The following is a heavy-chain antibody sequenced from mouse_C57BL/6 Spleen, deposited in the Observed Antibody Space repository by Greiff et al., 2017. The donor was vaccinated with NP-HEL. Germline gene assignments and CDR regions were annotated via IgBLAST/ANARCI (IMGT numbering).Heavy chain of an antibody. CDR3: ARDYYYGSSYGYFDV. Sequence: QVQLQQPGAELVKPGASVKLSCKASGYTFTSYWMHWVKQRPGQGLEWIGMIHSNSGSTNYNEKFKSKATLTVDKSSSTAYMQLSSLTSEDSAVYYCARDYYYGSSYGYFDVWGTGTTVTVSS. J-gene: IGHJ1*03. CDR1: GYTFTSYW. V-gene: IGHV1-64*01. D-gene: IGHD1-1*01. CDR2: IHSNSGST.